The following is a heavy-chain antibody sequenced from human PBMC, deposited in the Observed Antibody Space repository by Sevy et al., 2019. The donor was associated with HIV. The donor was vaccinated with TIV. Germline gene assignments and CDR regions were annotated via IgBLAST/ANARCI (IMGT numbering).Heavy chain of an antibody. CDR1: GASITSYY. V-gene: IGHV4-59*12. D-gene: IGHD3-22*01. CDR2: VYHSGTT. CDR3: ARVRRRPPVVDSNWYFDV. Sequence: SETLSLTCAVSGASITSYYWNWIRQSPGKGLEWIAYVYHSGTTSYNPSLKSRVSISLDTSRKQSSLTLYSVTAADTAIYYCARVRRRPPVVDSNWYFDVWGRGTLVTVSS. J-gene: IGHJ2*01.